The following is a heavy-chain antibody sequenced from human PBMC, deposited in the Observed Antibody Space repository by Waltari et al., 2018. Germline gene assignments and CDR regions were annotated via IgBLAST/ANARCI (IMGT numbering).Heavy chain of an antibody. J-gene: IGHJ4*02. D-gene: IGHD6-6*01. Sequence: QVQLQESGPGLVKPSETLSLTCTVSGGPMNNYYWSWIRQPPEKGLELIGNIFYNGETNYNPSFRSRVTMSIDTSKNQFSLKMNSMTAADTAVYYCAKGGAARQQKVDYWGQGTLVTVSS. CDR2: IFYNGET. V-gene: IGHV4-59*08. CDR1: GGPMNNYY. CDR3: AKGGAARQQKVDY.